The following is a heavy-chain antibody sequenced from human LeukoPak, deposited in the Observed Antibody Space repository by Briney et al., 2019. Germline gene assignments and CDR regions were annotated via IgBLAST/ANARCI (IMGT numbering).Heavy chain of an antibody. CDR1: GFTFSSYA. D-gene: IGHD6-19*01. J-gene: IGHJ4*02. V-gene: IGHV3-30*04. CDR3: ARDLRHSSTDY. Sequence: GGSLRLSCAASGFTFSSYAMHWVRQAPGKGLEWVAVISYDGSNKYYADSVKGRFTISRDNCKNTLYLQMNSLRAEDTAVYYCARDLRHSSTDYWGQGTLVTVSS. CDR2: ISYDGSNK.